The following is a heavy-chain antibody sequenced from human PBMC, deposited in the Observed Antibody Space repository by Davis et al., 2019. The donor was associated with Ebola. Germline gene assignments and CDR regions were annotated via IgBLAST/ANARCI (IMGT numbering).Heavy chain of an antibody. D-gene: IGHD5-18*01. CDR1: GFTFSSYS. Sequence: GESLKISCAASGFTFSSYSMNWVRQAPGKGLEWVSYISSSSSTIYYADSVKGRFTISRDNAKNSLYLQMNSLRDEDTAVYYCARRRGYSYGLSFGYWGQGTLVTVSS. CDR3: ARRRGYSYGLSFGY. J-gene: IGHJ4*02. V-gene: IGHV3-48*02. CDR2: ISSSSSTI.